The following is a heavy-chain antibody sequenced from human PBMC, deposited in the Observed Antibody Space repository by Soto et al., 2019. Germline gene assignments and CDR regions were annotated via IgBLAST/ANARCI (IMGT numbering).Heavy chain of an antibody. J-gene: IGHJ4*02. V-gene: IGHV2-5*02. CDR1: GFSLTTSGAA. CDR3: AHRPVVVGAYYFDY. Sequence: QITLKESGPTLVKPTQTLRLTCMFSGFSLTTSGAAVAWIRQSPGKALEWLALIYWDDDKRYNPSLKSRLTITKDTSNNQVVVTMTNMDPVDTGTYYCAHRPVVVGAYYFDYWGQGTLVTVSS. CDR2: IYWDDDK. D-gene: IGHD2-21*01.